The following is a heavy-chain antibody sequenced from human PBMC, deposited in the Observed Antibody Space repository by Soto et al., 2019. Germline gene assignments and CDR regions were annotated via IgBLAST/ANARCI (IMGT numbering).Heavy chain of an antibody. J-gene: IGHJ4*02. V-gene: IGHV2-5*02. CDR1: GFSLSTSGVG. CDR2: IYWDDDK. D-gene: IGHD7-27*01. Sequence: QITLKESGPTLVKPTQTLTLTCTFSGFSLSTSGVGVGWIRQPPGKALEWLALIYWDDDKRYSPSLKSRLTSTXXTXKXLVVLTMTNMDPVDTATYYCAHSLIPNWGSRGAFDYWGQGTLVTVSS. CDR3: AHSLIPNWGSRGAFDY.